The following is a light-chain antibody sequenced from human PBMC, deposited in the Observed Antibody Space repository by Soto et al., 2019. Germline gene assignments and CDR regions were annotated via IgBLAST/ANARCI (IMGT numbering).Light chain of an antibody. J-gene: IGKJ1*01. Sequence: EFVLTQSPGTLSLSPGERATLSCRASQSVSSSYLAWYQQKPGQAPRLLIYGASSRATGIPDRFSGSGSGTDFSLTISRLEPEDFAVYYCQHYDSARWTFGLGTKVDI. V-gene: IGKV3-20*01. CDR3: QHYDSARWT. CDR2: GAS. CDR1: QSVSSSY.